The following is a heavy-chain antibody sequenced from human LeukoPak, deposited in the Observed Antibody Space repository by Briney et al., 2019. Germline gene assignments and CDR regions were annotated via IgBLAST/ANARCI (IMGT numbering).Heavy chain of an antibody. Sequence: PGGSLRLSCAASEFTFSSYAMSWVRQAPGKGLEWVSPISGSGGTTYYTDSVKGRFTISRDNSKNTLYLQMNSLRAEDTAVYYCAKEFSSSWYYYFDYWGQGTLVTVSS. D-gene: IGHD6-13*01. CDR2: ISGSGGTT. V-gene: IGHV3-23*01. CDR1: EFTFSSYA. CDR3: AKEFSSSWYYYFDY. J-gene: IGHJ4*02.